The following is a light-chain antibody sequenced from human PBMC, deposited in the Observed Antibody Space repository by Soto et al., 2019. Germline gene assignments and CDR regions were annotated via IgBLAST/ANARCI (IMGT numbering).Light chain of an antibody. CDR1: QSISRY. Sequence: DIQMTQSRSSLSASVGDRVTITCRASQSISRYLNWYQQKPGKAPKLLIYAASSLLGGVPSRFSGSGPGTDFTLTISSLQPEDFAIHYCQQYNEWPPFTFGQGTRLEIK. V-gene: IGKV1-39*01. CDR2: AAS. J-gene: IGKJ5*01. CDR3: QQYNEWPPFT.